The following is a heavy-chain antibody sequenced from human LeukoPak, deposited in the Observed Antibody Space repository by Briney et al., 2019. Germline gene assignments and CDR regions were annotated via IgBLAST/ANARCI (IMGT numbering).Heavy chain of an antibody. V-gene: IGHV4-4*07. CDR1: GGSISSYY. CDR3: PRDCGGDCYHPRPNDAFDI. D-gene: IGHD2-21*02. J-gene: IGHJ3*02. CDR2: IYTSGST. Sequence: SETLSLTCTVSGGSISSYYWSWIRQPAGKGLEWIGRIYTSGSTNDNPSLKSRVTMSVDTSKNQFSLKLSSVTAADTAVYYCPRDCGGDCYHPRPNDAFDIWGQGTLVTDSS.